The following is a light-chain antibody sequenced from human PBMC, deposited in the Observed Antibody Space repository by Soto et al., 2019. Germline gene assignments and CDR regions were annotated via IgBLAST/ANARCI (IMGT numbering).Light chain of an antibody. CDR1: QSVSST. CDR2: GAS. Sequence: EIRMTMNRATLSVSPGERATLSSSAIQSVSSTYVAWYQQKPGQAPRLLSYGASSRATGIPDRFSGSGSGTEFTLTISCLYSEDFGVCYCQQYHNWLPIPFGQVTRPANK. CDR3: QQYHNWLPIP. J-gene: IGKJ5*01. V-gene: IGKV3D-15*01.